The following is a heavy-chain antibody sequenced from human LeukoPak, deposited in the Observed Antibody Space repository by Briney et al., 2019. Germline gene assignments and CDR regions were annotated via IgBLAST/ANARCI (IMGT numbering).Heavy chain of an antibody. CDR2: IYNSGIT. D-gene: IGHD1-7*01. J-gene: IGHJ5*02. CDR3: AQYGWNYAWFDP. V-gene: IGHV4-4*09. CDR1: GGSISNNY. Sequence: SETLSLTCTVSGGSISNNYWGWIRQPPGKGLEWIAYIYNSGITNYNPSLKSRVTMSLDTSKNQFSLTLSSVTAADTAVYYCAQYGWNYAWFDPWGQGTLVTVSS.